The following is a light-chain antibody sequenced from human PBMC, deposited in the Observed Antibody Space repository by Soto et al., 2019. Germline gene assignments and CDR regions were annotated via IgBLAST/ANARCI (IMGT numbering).Light chain of an antibody. CDR1: SSNIGSNY. Sequence: QSVLTQPPSASGTPGQGVTISCSGSSSNIGSNYVYWYQQLPGTAPKLLIYNNNQRPSGVPDRFSASKSGTSASLAIRGLRSDDVADYYCLSWDRSLSGNVFGAGTKLTVL. CDR2: NNN. V-gene: IGLV1-47*02. J-gene: IGLJ1*01. CDR3: LSWDRSLSGNV.